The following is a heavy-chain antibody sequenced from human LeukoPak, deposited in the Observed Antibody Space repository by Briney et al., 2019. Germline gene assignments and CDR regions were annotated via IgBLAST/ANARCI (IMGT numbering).Heavy chain of an antibody. CDR3: ARGSVLAVAGTYFDY. V-gene: IGHV3-30*04. Sequence: QPGGSLRLSCAASGFTFSSYAMHWVRQAPGKGLEWVAVISYDGSNKYYADSVKGRFTISRDNSKNTLYLQMNSLRAEDTAVYYCARGSVLAVAGTYFDYWGQGTLVTVSS. CDR2: ISYDGSNK. J-gene: IGHJ4*02. D-gene: IGHD6-19*01. CDR1: GFTFSSYA.